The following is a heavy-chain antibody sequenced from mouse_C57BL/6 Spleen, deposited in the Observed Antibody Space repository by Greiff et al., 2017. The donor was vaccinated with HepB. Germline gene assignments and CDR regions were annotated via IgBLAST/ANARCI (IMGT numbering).Heavy chain of an antibody. V-gene: IGHV3-6*01. CDR2: ISYDGSN. Sequence: EESGPGLVKPSQSLSLTCSVPGYSITSGYYWNWIRQFPENKLEWMGYISYDGSNNYNPSLKNRISITRDTSKNQFFLKLNSVTTEDTATYYCARGLTGTFDYWGQGTTLTVSS. CDR1: GYSITSGYY. D-gene: IGHD4-1*01. CDR3: ARGLTGTFDY. J-gene: IGHJ2*01.